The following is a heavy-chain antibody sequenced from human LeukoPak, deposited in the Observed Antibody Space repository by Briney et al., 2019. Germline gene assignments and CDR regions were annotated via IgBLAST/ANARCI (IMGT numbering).Heavy chain of an antibody. D-gene: IGHD4-17*01. J-gene: IGHJ3*02. V-gene: IGHV3-33*01. Sequence: AGGSLRLSCAASGFTFSSYGMHWVRQAPGKGLEWVAVIWYDGSNKYYADSVKGRFTISRDNSKNTLYLQMNSLRAEDTAVYYCARSARVTYTTVTRNDAFDIWGQGTMVTVSS. CDR2: IWYDGSNK. CDR1: GFTFSSYG. CDR3: ARSARVTYTTVTRNDAFDI.